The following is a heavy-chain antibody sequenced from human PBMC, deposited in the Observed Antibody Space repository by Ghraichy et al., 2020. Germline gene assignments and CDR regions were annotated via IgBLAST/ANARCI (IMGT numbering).Heavy chain of an antibody. Sequence: ETLSLTCAASGFTFSSYAMSWVRQAPGKGLEWVSAISGSGGSTYYADSVKGRFTISRDNSKNTLYLQMNSLRAEDTAVYYCAKAVPAANLYYYYGMDVWGQGTTVTVSS. CDR2: ISGSGGST. V-gene: IGHV3-23*01. CDR1: GFTFSSYA. J-gene: IGHJ6*02. D-gene: IGHD2-2*01. CDR3: AKAVPAANLYYYYGMDV.